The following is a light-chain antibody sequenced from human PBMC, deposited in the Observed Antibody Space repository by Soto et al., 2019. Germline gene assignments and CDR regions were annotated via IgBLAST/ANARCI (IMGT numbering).Light chain of an antibody. J-gene: IGKJ2*01. Sequence: DIVLTQSPGTLSLSPGERATLSCRASQSVSSSYLAWYQQKPGQAPRLLIYGASSRATGIPDRFSGSGSGTDFTLTISRLEPEDLAVYYCQQYGSSPNTFGQGTKLEIK. CDR1: QSVSSSY. V-gene: IGKV3-20*01. CDR2: GAS. CDR3: QQYGSSPNT.